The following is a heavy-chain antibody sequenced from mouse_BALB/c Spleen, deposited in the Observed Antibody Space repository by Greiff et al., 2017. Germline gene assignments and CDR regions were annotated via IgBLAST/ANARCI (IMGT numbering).Heavy chain of an antibody. J-gene: IGHJ1*01. Sequence: QVQLKESGPGILQPSQTLSLTCSFSGFSLSTFGMGVSWIRQPSGKGLEWLAHIYWDDDKHSNPSLKSRLTISKDTSNNQVFLKITTVDTADTATYYCARRSIYYSSSYWYFDVWGAGTPVTVSS. D-gene: IGHD1-1*01. CDR3: ARRSIYYSSSYWYFDV. CDR1: GFSLSTFGMG. V-gene: IGHV8-13*01. CDR2: IYWDDDK.